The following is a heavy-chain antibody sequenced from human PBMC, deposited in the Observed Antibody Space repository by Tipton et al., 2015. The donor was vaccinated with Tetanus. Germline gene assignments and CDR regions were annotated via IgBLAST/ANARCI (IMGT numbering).Heavy chain of an antibody. Sequence: TLSLTCTVSGGSISGSPYFWNWIRQQPGKGPEWIGYIYYSGSTYYNPSLKSRVTISVDTSKNQFSLKMNSVTAADTAVYYCARESITIFGVVSIDYWGQGTLVTVSS. CDR3: ARESITIFGVVSIDY. D-gene: IGHD3-3*01. CDR1: GGSISGSPYF. V-gene: IGHV4-31*03. J-gene: IGHJ4*02. CDR2: IYYSGST.